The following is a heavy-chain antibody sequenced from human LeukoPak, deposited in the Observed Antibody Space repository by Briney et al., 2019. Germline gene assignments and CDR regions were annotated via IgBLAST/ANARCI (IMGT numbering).Heavy chain of an antibody. D-gene: IGHD5-18*01. V-gene: IGHV1-2*04. J-gene: IGHJ4*02. CDR3: ARSSSYGSAPLFDY. CDR1: GYTFTGYY. Sequence: ASVKVSCKASGYTFTGYYMHWVRQAPGQGLEWMGWINPNSGGTNYAQKFQGWVTMTRDTSISTAYMELSRLRSDDTAVYYCARSSSYGSAPLFDYWGQGTLVTVSS. CDR2: INPNSGGT.